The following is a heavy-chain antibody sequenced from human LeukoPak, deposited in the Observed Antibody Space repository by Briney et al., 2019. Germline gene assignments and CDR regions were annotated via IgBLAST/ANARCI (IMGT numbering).Heavy chain of an antibody. CDR2: ISGDGGST. CDR1: GFMFHDYA. Sequence: GGSLRLSCAGPGFMFHDYAIHWVRQAPGKGLEWVSLISGDGGSTFYADSVKGRFTISRDNSKNSLYLQMNSLRSDDTALYYCARESESSGWYDYWGQGTLVTVSS. V-gene: IGHV3-43*02. CDR3: ARESESSGWYDY. D-gene: IGHD6-19*01. J-gene: IGHJ4*02.